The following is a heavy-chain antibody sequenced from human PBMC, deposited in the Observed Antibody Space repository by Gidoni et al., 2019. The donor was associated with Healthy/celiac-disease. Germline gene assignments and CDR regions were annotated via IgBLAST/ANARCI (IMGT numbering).Heavy chain of an antibody. CDR1: GGSISSSSYY. CDR2: IYYSGST. D-gene: IGHD3-10*01. V-gene: IGHV4-39*01. CDR3: AVIPNRITMVRGVISPEWRVFGMDV. Sequence: QLQLQESGPGLVKPSETLSLTCTVSGGSISSSSYYWGWIRQPPGKGLEWIGSIYYSGSTYYNPALKSRVTISVDTSKNQFSLKLSSVTAADTAVYYCAVIPNRITMVRGVISPEWRVFGMDVWGQGTTVTVSS. J-gene: IGHJ6*02.